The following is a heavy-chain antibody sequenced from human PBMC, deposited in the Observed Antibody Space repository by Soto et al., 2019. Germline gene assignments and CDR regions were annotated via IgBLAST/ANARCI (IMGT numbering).Heavy chain of an antibody. CDR1: GDSVSSNSAA. CDR2: TYYRSKWYN. V-gene: IGHV6-1*01. CDR3: ARGAEGYSSGWKARTWFDP. Sequence: SQTLSLTCAISGDSVSSNSAAWNWIRQSPSRGLEWLGRTYYRSKWYNDYAVSVKSRITINPDTSKNQFSLQLNSVTPEDTAVYYCARGAEGYSSGWKARTWFDPWGQGTLVTVSS. J-gene: IGHJ5*02. D-gene: IGHD6-19*01.